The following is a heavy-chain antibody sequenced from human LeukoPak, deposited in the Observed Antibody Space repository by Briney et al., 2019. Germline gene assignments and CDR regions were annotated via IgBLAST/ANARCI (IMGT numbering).Heavy chain of an antibody. CDR3: ASRDPGYCSSTSCYGLLDY. Sequence: HAGGSLGLSCAASGFTFSSYAMSWVRQAPGKGLEWVSAISGSGGSTYYADSVKGRFTISRDNSKNTLYLQMNSLRAEDTAVYYCASRDPGYCSSTSCYGLLDYWGQGTLVTVSS. CDR2: ISGSGGST. D-gene: IGHD2-2*01. V-gene: IGHV3-23*01. J-gene: IGHJ4*02. CDR1: GFTFSSYA.